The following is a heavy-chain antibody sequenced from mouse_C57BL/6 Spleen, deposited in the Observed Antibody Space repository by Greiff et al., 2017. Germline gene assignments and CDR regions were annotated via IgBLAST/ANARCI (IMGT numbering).Heavy chain of an antibody. CDR3: TTGGSSYEGAWLAY. D-gene: IGHD1-1*01. Sequence: EVQLQQSGAELVRPGASVKLSCTASGFNIKDDYLHWVKQRPEQGLEWIGWIDPENGDTEYASKFQGKATITADTSSNTAYLQLSSLTSEDTAVYYCTTGGSSYEGAWLAYWGQGTLVTVSA. V-gene: IGHV14-4*01. CDR1: GFNIKDDY. CDR2: IDPENGDT. J-gene: IGHJ3*01.